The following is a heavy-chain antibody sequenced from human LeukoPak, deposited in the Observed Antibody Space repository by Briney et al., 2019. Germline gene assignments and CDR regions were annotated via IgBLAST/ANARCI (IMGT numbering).Heavy chain of an antibody. Sequence: PGGTLRLSCAASGFTFSSYGMSWVRQAPGKGLEWVSAISGSGGSTYYADSVKGRFTISRDNSKNTLYLQMNSLRAEDTAVYYCAKDPKGIAVAGTRFDYWGQGTLVTVSS. CDR1: GFTFSSYG. CDR2: ISGSGGST. J-gene: IGHJ4*02. V-gene: IGHV3-23*01. D-gene: IGHD6-19*01. CDR3: AKDPKGIAVAGTRFDY.